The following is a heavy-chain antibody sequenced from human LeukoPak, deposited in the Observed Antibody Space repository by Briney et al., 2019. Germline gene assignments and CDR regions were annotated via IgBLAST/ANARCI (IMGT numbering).Heavy chain of an antibody. V-gene: IGHV1-2*02. CDR2: IDPNSGGT. J-gene: IGHJ4*02. CDR1: GYTFTNYY. CDR3: ARHRQQQPVDY. Sequence: ASVKLSCKASGYTFTNYYVHWVRQAPGQGLEWMGWIDPNSGGTDCAQRFQGRVTMTRDTSINTAYMDLSRLSSDDTAVYYCARHRQQQPVDYWGQGTLVTVSS. D-gene: IGHD6-13*01.